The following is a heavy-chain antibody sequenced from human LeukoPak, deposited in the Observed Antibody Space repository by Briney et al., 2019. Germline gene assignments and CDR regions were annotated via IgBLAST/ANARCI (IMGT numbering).Heavy chain of an antibody. V-gene: IGHV3-30*03. CDR3: ARDFGFYYPGPSPRRDY. Sequence: GGSLGLSCAASVYIFSSHGVHGVRQAPAKGLECGAVISYDGSNKYYADSVKGRYTVSGDDSKNTLYLAMNSLRGGDTGVCLCARDFGFYYPGPSPRRDYWGQGTLVTVSS. J-gene: IGHJ4*02. CDR1: VYIFSSHG. CDR2: ISYDGSNK. D-gene: IGHD3-22*01.